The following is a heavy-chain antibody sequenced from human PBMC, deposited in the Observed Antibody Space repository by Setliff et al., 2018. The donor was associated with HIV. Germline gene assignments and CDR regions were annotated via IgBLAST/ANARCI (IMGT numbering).Heavy chain of an antibody. Sequence: PSETLSLTCTVSGGSISSGDYSWNWMRQTPGKGLEWIGYIYHSGITSYNPSLKSRFIMLIDTSQNQFSLKVNSVTAANTAVYYCARELYKNTYGMDVWGQGTTVTVSS. D-gene: IGHD1-1*01. V-gene: IGHV4-30-4*08. CDR3: ARELYKNTYGMDV. J-gene: IGHJ6*02. CDR2: IYHSGIT. CDR1: GGSISSGDYS.